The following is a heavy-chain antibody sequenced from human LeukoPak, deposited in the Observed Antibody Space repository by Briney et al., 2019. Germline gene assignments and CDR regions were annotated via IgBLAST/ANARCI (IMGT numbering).Heavy chain of an antibody. V-gene: IGHV3-48*01. CDR2: ISTSSTTI. J-gene: IGHJ4*02. D-gene: IGHD1-20*01. Sequence: PGGSLRLSCAVSGFTFSSYTMKWVRQAPGKGLEWVSSISTSSTTIYYADSVKGRFTVSRDNAKNSLYLQMNSLRAEDTAVYYCARFKWKDYSFDYWGQGTLVTVSS. CDR1: GFTFSSYT. CDR3: ARFKWKDYSFDY.